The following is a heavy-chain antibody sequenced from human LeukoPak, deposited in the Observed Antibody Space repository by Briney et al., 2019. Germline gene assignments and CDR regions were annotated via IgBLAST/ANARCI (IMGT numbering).Heavy chain of an antibody. D-gene: IGHD6-25*01. CDR2: TYFRSKWNN. CDR3: ARGAMSAFDY. Sequence: SQTLSLTCAISGDNVFSNSVAWNWHRQSPSRGLEWLGRTYFRSKWNNDYALSVKSRITINLDTAKNHLSLRLNSVTPEDTAVYYCARGAMSAFDYWGQGTLVTVSS. CDR1: GDNVFSNSVA. J-gene: IGHJ4*02. V-gene: IGHV6-1*01.